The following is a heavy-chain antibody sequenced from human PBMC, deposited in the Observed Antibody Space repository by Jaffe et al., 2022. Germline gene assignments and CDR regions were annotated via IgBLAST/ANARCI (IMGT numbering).Heavy chain of an antibody. V-gene: IGHV4-34*01. CDR3: ARGYDFWSGKLDY. CDR2: INHSGST. J-gene: IGHJ4*02. CDR1: GGSFSGYY. Sequence: QVQLQQWGAGLLKPSETLSLTCAVYGGSFSGYYWSWIRQPPGKGLEWIGEINHSGSTNYNPSLKSRVTISVDTSKNQFSLKLSSVTAADTAVYYCARGYDFWSGKLDYWGQGTLVTVSS. D-gene: IGHD3-3*01.